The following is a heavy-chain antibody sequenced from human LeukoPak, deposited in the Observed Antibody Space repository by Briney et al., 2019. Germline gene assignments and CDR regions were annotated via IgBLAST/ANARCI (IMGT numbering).Heavy chain of an antibody. CDR1: NYSISSGHY. V-gene: IGHV4-38-2*02. D-gene: IGHD2-8*02. CDR2: IYPCGST. J-gene: IGHJ3*02. Sequence: NSSETLSLTCGVSNYSISSGHYWGWIRQPPGKGLEWIVSIYPCGSTYYNPSLKSRVTISVDTSKNQFSLKLSSVTAADAAVYYCAREPRCTGGICSTGAFDIWGQGTVVTVSS. CDR3: AREPRCTGGICSTGAFDI.